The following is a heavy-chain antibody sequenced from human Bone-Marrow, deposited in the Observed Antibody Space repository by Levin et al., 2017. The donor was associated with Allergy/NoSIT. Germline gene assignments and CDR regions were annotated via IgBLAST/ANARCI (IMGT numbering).Heavy chain of an antibody. Sequence: LSLTCAASGLIFSNYAMNWVRQAPGKGLEWVSQISGSGSNTHYADSVRGRFTFSRDNSHNTVYLQMNSLRADDTAVYYCAGYDTSGYHSPFDYWGQGTLVTVSS. CDR1: GLIFSNYA. CDR3: AGYDTSGYHSPFDY. D-gene: IGHD3-22*01. V-gene: IGHV3-23*01. CDR2: ISGSGSNT. J-gene: IGHJ4*02.